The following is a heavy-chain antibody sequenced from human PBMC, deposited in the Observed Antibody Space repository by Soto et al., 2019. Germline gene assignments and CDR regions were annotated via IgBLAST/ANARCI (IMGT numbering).Heavy chain of an antibody. CDR2: ISWNSGSI. CDR3: AKDRVPQEWELYDY. D-gene: IGHD1-26*01. V-gene: IGHV3-9*01. CDR1: GFTFDDYA. Sequence: GGSLRLSCAASGFTFDDYAMHWVRQAPGKGLEWVSGISWNSGSIGYADSVKGRFTISRDNAKNSLYLQMNSLRAEDTALYYCAKDRVPQEWELYDYWGQGTLVTVSS. J-gene: IGHJ4*02.